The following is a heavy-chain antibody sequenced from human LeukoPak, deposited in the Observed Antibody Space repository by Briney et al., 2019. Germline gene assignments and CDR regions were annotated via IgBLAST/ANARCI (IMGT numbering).Heavy chain of an antibody. CDR2: ISGDGAKT. V-gene: IGHV3-23*01. CDR1: GFTFSRCA. J-gene: IGHJ4*02. D-gene: IGHD3-10*01. CDR3: ARRVQPNAGPFDS. Sequence: GGSLRLSCAASGFTFSRCALSWVRQAPGEGLEWVAGISGDGAKTYYADSVKARFTISRDNSKSTLFLQMDRLRAEDTAVYYCARRVQPNAGPFDSWGQGTLASVS.